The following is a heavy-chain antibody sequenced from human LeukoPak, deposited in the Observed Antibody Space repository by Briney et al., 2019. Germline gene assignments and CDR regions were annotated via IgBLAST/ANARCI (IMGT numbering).Heavy chain of an antibody. Sequence: GGSLRLSCAASGITFSSYEMNWVRQAPGKGLEWVSYISSSGTIIHYADSAKGRFTISRDNAKNSLYLQMNSLRAEDTAVYYCARCSCGNCYSGVDVWGQGTTVTVSS. CDR2: ISSSGTII. CDR3: ARCSCGNCYSGVDV. CDR1: GITFSSYE. D-gene: IGHD2-15*01. V-gene: IGHV3-48*03. J-gene: IGHJ6*02.